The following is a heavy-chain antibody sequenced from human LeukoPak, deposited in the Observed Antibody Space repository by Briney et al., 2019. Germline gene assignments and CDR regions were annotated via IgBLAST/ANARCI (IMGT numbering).Heavy chain of an antibody. CDR3: ASSIRYSGYEADY. V-gene: IGHV4-4*02. D-gene: IGHD5-12*01. CDR1: GGSISSSNW. J-gene: IGHJ4*02. CDR2: IYHSGST. Sequence: PSGTLSLTCAVSGGSISSSNWWSWVRQPPGKGLEWIGEIYHSGSTNYNPSLKSRVTISVDKSKNQFSLQLSSVTAADTAVYYCASSIRYSGYEADYWGQGTLVTVSS.